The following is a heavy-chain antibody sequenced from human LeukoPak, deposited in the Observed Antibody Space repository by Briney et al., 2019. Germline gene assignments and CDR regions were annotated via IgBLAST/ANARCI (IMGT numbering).Heavy chain of an antibody. Sequence: ASETLSLTCAVSGGSISSGGYSWSWIRQPPGKGLEWIGYIYHSGSTYYNPSLKSRVTISVDRSKNQFSLKLSSVTAADTAVYYCARGRYGDHVATVVQYFDYWGQGTLVTVSS. CDR3: ARGRYGDHVATVVQYFDY. V-gene: IGHV4-30-2*01. CDR1: GGSISSGGYS. J-gene: IGHJ4*02. CDR2: IYHSGST. D-gene: IGHD4-17*01.